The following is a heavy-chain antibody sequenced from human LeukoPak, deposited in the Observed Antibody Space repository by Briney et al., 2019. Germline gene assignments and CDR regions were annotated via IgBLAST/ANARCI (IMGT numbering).Heavy chain of an antibody. CDR2: ISYDGSNK. D-gene: IGHD3-22*01. V-gene: IGHV3-30*03. Sequence: GGSLRLSCAASGFTFSSYGMHWVRQAPGKGLEWVAVISYDGSNKYYADSVKGRFTISRDNARNSLYLQMSSLRAGDTAVYYCARVTSDSSGFAYYFDFWGQGTLVTVSS. CDR1: GFTFSSYG. J-gene: IGHJ4*02. CDR3: ARVTSDSSGFAYYFDF.